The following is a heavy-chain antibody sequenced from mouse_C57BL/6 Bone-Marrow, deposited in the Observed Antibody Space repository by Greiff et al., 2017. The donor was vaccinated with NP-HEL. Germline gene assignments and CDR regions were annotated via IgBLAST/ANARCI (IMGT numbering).Heavy chain of an antibody. D-gene: IGHD2-10*02. CDR3: ARYGNHFDD. J-gene: IGHJ2*01. CDR1: GYPFTSSW. V-gene: IGHV1-69*01. Sequence: VQLQQPGAELVMPGASVKLSCKASGYPFTSSWMHWVKQRPGQGLEWIGEIDPSDSYTNYNQKFKGKSTLTVDKSSSTAYMQLSSLTSEDAAVYYCARYGNHFDDWGQGTTLTVSS. CDR2: IDPSDSYT.